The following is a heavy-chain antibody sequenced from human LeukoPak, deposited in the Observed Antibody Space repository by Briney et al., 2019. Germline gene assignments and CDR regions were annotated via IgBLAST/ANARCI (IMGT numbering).Heavy chain of an antibody. D-gene: IGHD5-18*01. V-gene: IGHV4-39*01. CDR1: GGSISSSSYY. J-gene: IGHJ4*02. CDR3: ASRGYSYGGNPFDY. Sequence: PSETLSLTCTVSGGSISSSSYYWGWIRQPPGKGLEWIGSIYYSGSTCYNPSLKSRVTISVDTSKNQFSPKLSSVTAADTAVYYCASRGYSYGGNPFDYWGQGTLVTVSS. CDR2: IYYSGST.